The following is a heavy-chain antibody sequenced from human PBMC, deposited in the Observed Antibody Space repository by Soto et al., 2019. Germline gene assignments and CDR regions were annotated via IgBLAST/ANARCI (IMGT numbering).Heavy chain of an antibody. J-gene: IGHJ3*02. D-gene: IGHD2-15*01. V-gene: IGHV3-23*01. CDR3: ARKGPVSLKTYGSGGGCHYALDI. CDR2: ISGGGDST. Sequence: GGSLRLSCAASGFTFSSYAIIWVRQAPGKGLEWVSTISGGGDSTYYADSVKGRFTISRDNSKNTLYLQMNSLRAEDRAVYYCARKGPVSLKTYGSGGGCHYALDIWGQGTMVTVSS. CDR1: GFTFSSYA.